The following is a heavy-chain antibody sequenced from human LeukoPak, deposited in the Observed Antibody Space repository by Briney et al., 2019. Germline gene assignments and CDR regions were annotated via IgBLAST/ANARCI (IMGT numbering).Heavy chain of an antibody. CDR2: IYYSGST. D-gene: IGHD1-1*01. V-gene: IGHV4-39*01. CDR1: GGSISSSSYY. Sequence: PSETLSLTCTVSGGSISSSSYYWGWIRQPPGKGLEWIGSIYYSGSTYYNPSLKSRVTISVDTSKNQLSLKLSSVTAADTAVYYCARLIGSYNWYGAFDIWGQGTMVTVSS. CDR3: ARLIGSYNWYGAFDI. J-gene: IGHJ3*02.